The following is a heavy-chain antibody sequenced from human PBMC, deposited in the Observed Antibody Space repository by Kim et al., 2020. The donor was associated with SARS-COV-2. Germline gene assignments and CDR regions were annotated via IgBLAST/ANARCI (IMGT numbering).Heavy chain of an antibody. CDR3: AEKRDDSSGYYYYFDY. CDR1: GGSISSSSYY. V-gene: IGHV4-39*01. CDR2: IYYSGST. D-gene: IGHD3-22*01. J-gene: IGHJ4*02. Sequence: SETLSLTCTVSGGSISSSSYYWGWIRQPPGKGLEWIGSIYYSGSTYYNPCLKSRVTISVDTSKNQFSLKLSSVTAADTAVYYCAEKRDDSSGYYYYFDYWGQGTLVTVSS.